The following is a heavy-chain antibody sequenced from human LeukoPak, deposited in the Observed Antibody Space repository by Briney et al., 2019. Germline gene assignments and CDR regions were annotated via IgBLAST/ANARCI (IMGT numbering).Heavy chain of an antibody. Sequence: GGSLRLSCAASGFTFSSYEMNWVRQAPGKGLEWVSYISSSGSTIYYADSVKGRFTISRDNAKNSLYLQMNSLRAEDTAVYYCARERRSGYDFQRLSRPDYWGQGTLVTVSS. CDR1: GFTFSSYE. J-gene: IGHJ4*02. V-gene: IGHV3-48*03. CDR2: ISSSGSTI. D-gene: IGHD5-12*01. CDR3: ARERRSGYDFQRLSRPDY.